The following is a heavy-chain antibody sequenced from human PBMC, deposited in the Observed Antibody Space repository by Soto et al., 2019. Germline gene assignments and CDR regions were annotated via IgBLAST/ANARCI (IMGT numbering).Heavy chain of an antibody. CDR3: AKDGWMSSGWMGDYYYYGMDV. CDR1: EVTFRSYA. Sequence: PGLLMRISRSAAEVTFRSYAIHCVLQTQGEGQCLRRGKRLEWVSYISSSGSTIYYADSVKGRFTISRDNAKNSLYLQMNSLRAEDTALYYCAKDGWMSSGWMGDYYYYGMDVWGQGTTVTV. V-gene: IGHV3-48*04. CDR2: ISSSGSTI. D-gene: IGHD6-19*01. J-gene: IGHJ6*02.